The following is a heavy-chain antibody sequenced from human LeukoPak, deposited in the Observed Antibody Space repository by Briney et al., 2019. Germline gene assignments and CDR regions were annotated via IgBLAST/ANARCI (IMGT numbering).Heavy chain of an antibody. J-gene: IGHJ4*02. CDR1: GGSISSYY. CDR3: ARAGYSKGSFDY. V-gene: IGHV4-4*07. D-gene: IGHD4-11*01. CDR2: IYTSGST. Sequence: SETLSLTCTFSGGSISSYYWSWIRQPAGKGLEWIGRIYTSGSTNYNPSLKSRVTMSVDTPKNQFSLKLSSVTAADTAVYYCARAGYSKGSFDYWGQGTLVTVSS.